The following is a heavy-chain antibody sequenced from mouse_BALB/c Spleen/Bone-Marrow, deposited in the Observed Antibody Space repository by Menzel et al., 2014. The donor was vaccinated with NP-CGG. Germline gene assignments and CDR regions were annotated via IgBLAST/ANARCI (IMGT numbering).Heavy chain of an antibody. J-gene: IGHJ3*01. CDR2: INPYNGGT. CDR1: GYSFTGYT. Sequence: EAHLKESGHELVKSGASMKISCTASGYSFTGYTMNWVKQSRGKNIEWIGLINPYNGGTSYNQKFKGKATLTVDKSSSTSYMELLSLTSEGSAVYYCAREXXXXXXXXXYWGQGTLGTVSA. V-gene: IGHV1-26*01. CDR3: AREXXXXXXXXXY.